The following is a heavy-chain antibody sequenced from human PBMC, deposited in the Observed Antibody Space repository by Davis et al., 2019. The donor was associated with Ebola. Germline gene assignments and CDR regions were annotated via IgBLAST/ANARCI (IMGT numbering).Heavy chain of an antibody. J-gene: IGHJ6*04. Sequence: PGGSLRLSCAASGFTFSSYGMHWVRQAPGKGLEWVAVISYDGSNKYYADSVKGRFTISRDNSKNTLYLQMSSLRAEDTAVYYCAKSGLSFGVVKYHYGMDVWGKGTTVTVSS. V-gene: IGHV3-30*18. CDR1: GFTFSSYG. CDR2: ISYDGSNK. CDR3: AKSGLSFGVVKYHYGMDV. D-gene: IGHD3-3*01.